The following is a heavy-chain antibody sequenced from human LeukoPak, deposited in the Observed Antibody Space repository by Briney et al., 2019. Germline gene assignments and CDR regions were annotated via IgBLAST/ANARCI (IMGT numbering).Heavy chain of an antibody. J-gene: IGHJ6*03. Sequence: ASVKVSCKASGYMFTNYDINWVRQATGQGLEWMGWMNPQSGNTGYAQKFRGRVTITRDTSITTAYIELSSLRSEDTAVDYWAGRPKYCYFGSAYYHHKDVRGKGTTVTVSS. CDR3: AGRPKYCYFGSAYYHHKDV. CDR1: GYMFTNYD. D-gene: IGHD1-14*01. V-gene: IGHV1-8*03. CDR2: MNPQSGNT.